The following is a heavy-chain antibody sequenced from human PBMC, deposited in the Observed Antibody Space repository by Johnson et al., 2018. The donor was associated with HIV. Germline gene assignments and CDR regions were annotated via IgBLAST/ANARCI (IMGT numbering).Heavy chain of an antibody. V-gene: IGHV3-7*05. CDR1: GFTFSSYW. CDR3: ARVVTMIVVDGGIEAFDI. D-gene: IGHD3-22*01. J-gene: IGHJ3*02. Sequence: QVVESGGGLVKPGGSLRLSCAASGFTFSSYWMSWVRQAPGKGLEWVANIKQDGSEKYYVDSVKGRFTISRDNAKNSLYLQMNTLRAEDTALYYCARVVTMIVVDGGIEAFDIWGQGTMVTVSS. CDR2: IKQDGSEK.